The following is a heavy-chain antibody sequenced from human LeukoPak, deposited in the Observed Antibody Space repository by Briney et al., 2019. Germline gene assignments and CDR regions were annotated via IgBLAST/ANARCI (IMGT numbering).Heavy chain of an antibody. V-gene: IGHV1-18*01. CDR3: ARIGSIGNYFDY. CDR1: RYTFTSYG. Sequence: GASVKVSCKASRYTFTSYGISWVRQAPGQGLEWMGWISAYNCNTNYAQKRQGRVTMTTDTSTSTAYMELRSLRSDDTAVYYCARIGSIGNYFDYWGQGTLVTISS. J-gene: IGHJ4*02. CDR2: ISAYNCNT. D-gene: IGHD3-10*01.